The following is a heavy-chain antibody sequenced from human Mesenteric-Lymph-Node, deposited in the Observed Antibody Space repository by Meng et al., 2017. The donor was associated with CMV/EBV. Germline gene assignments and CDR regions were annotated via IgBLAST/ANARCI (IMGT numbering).Heavy chain of an antibody. CDR3: AHCSSTSCYIRGFDC. CDR1: GYTFTGYY. D-gene: IGHD2-2*02. CDR2: INPNSGGT. J-gene: IGHJ4*02. V-gene: IGHV1-2*02. Sequence: ASVKVSCKASGYTFTGYYMHWVRQAPGQGLEWMGWINPNSGGTNYAQKFQGRVTMTRDTSISTAYMELSRLRSDDTAVYYCAHCSSTSCYIRGFDCWGQGTMVTVSS.